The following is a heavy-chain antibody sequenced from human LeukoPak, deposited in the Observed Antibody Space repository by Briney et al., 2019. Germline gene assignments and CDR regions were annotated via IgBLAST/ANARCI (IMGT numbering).Heavy chain of an antibody. D-gene: IGHD6-19*01. CDR1: GFTFSSYG. Sequence: GGSLRLSCAASGFTFSSYGMHWVRQAPGKGLEWVAVIWYDGSNKYYADSVKGRFTISRDCSKNTLYLQMNSLRADDTAVYYCARDSNGPAFWGQGTVVTVSS. J-gene: IGHJ4*02. CDR3: ARDSNGPAF. V-gene: IGHV3-33*01. CDR2: IWYDGSNK.